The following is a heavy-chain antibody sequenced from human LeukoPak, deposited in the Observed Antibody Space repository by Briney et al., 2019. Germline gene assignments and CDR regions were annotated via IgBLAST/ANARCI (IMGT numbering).Heavy chain of an antibody. CDR1: GFTFSSYS. Sequence: GGSLRLSCAASGFTFSSYSMNWVRQAPGKGLEWVSSISSSNSYIYYADSVKGRFTISRDNAKNSLYLQMNSLRAEDTAVYYCARDLLGYNYYYMDVWGKGTTVTVSS. CDR3: ARDLLGYNYYYMDV. V-gene: IGHV3-21*01. CDR2: ISSSNSYI. D-gene: IGHD3-16*02. J-gene: IGHJ6*03.